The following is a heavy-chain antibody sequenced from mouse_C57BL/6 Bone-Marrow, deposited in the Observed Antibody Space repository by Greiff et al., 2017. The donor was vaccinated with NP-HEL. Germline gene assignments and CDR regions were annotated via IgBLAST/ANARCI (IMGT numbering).Heavy chain of an antibody. CDR1: GFTFNTYA. CDR2: IRSKSSNYAT. Sequence: EVKLMESGGGLVQPKGSLKLSCAASGFTFNTYAMHWVRQAPGKGLEWVARIRSKSSNYATYYADSVKDRFTISRDDSQSMLYLQMNNLKTEDTAMYYCVRDDSTMVTTRYAMDYWGQGTSVTVSS. V-gene: IGHV10-3*01. D-gene: IGHD2-2*01. J-gene: IGHJ4*01. CDR3: VRDDSTMVTTRYAMDY.